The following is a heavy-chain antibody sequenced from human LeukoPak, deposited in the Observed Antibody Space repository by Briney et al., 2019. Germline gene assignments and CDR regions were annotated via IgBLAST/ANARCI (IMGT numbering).Heavy chain of an antibody. Sequence: PSETLSLTCTVSGGSISSNDYYWDWIRQPPGMGLEYIGSIYYSGSTYYNPSLKSRVTISVDTSKNQFSLKLSSVPAAETAVYYCARHRGSSSLFDYWGRGTLVTVSS. CDR3: ARHRGSSSLFDY. CDR2: IYYSGST. CDR1: GGSISSNDYY. D-gene: IGHD6-6*01. V-gene: IGHV4-39*01. J-gene: IGHJ4*02.